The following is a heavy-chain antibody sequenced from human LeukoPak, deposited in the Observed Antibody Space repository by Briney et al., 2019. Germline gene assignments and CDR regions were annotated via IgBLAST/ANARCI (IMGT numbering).Heavy chain of an antibody. Sequence: SETLSLTCTVSGGSISSYYWSWIRQPPGKGLEWIGYIYYSGSTNYNPSLKSRVTISVDTSKNQFSLKLSSVTAADTAVYYCARGYSSGWYPSYYYYGMDVWGQGTTVTVSS. CDR1: GGSISSYY. V-gene: IGHV4-59*12. D-gene: IGHD6-19*01. CDR2: IYYSGST. CDR3: ARGYSSGWYPSYYYYGMDV. J-gene: IGHJ6*02.